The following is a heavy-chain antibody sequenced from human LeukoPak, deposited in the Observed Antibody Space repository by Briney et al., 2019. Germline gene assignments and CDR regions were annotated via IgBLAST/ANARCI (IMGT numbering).Heavy chain of an antibody. V-gene: IGHV3-48*02. CDR1: GFTFSSHS. J-gene: IGHJ4*02. Sequence: PGGSLRLSCAASGFTFSSHSMNWVRQAPGKGLEWVSYISSSTSTIYYADSVKGRFTVSRDNAKNSLHLQMNSLRDEDTAVYYCARTGTETTQLHFDYWGQGTLVTVSS. D-gene: IGHD1-1*01. CDR2: ISSSTSTI. CDR3: ARTGTETTQLHFDY.